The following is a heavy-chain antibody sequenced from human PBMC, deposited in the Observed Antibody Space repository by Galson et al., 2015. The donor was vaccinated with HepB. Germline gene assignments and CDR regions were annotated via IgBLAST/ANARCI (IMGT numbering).Heavy chain of an antibody. CDR3: AREWVVPAAISYYYYYYMDV. Sequence: VSCKASGYTFTGYYMHWVRQAPGQGLEWMGWINPNSGGTNYAQKFQGRVTMTRDTSISTAYMELSRLRSDDTAVYYCAREWVVPAAISYYYYYYMDVWGKGTTVTVSS. V-gene: IGHV1-2*02. D-gene: IGHD2-2*02. CDR1: GYTFTGYY. J-gene: IGHJ6*03. CDR2: INPNSGGT.